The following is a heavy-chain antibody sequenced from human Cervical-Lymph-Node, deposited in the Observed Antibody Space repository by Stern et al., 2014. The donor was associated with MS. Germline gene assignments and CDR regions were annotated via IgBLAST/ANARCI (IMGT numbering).Heavy chain of an antibody. J-gene: IGHJ4*02. CDR2: IYGDGSST. D-gene: IGHD6-13*01. CDR3: ARDAWPAASGPLIDY. Sequence: EVQLLESGGGLVQPGGSLRLSCAASGFTFSSHWMHWVRQAPGKGLVWVSRIYGDGSSTKYADSVKGRFTISRDNAKSTLYLQMNSLRAEDSAVYYCARDAWPAASGPLIDYWGRGTLVNVSS. V-gene: IGHV3-74*03. CDR1: GFTFSSHW.